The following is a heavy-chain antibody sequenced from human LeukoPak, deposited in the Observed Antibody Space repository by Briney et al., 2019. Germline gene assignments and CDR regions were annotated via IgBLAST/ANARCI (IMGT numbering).Heavy chain of an antibody. J-gene: IGHJ4*02. CDR2: ISGSAGST. V-gene: IGHV3-23*01. CDR1: GFTFSSYA. Sequence: GGSLRLSCAASGFTFSSYAMSWVRQAPGKGLEWVSSISGSAGSTYYADSVKGRFTISRDNSKNTLYLQMNSLRAEDTAVYYCAKASDYDSSGYYLDYWGQGTLVTVSS. CDR3: AKASDYDSSGYYLDY. D-gene: IGHD3-22*01.